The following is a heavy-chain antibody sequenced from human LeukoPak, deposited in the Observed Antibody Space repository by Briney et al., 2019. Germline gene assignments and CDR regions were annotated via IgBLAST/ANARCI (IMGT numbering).Heavy chain of an antibody. Sequence: SCKASGGTFISYAMHWVRQAPGKGLEFVSVISSNGGSTYYANSVKGRFTISRDNSKNTLYLQMGSLRAEDMAVYYCARDGYCSSTSCPWAYFDFWGQGTLVTVSS. CDR3: ARDGYCSSTSCPWAYFDF. D-gene: IGHD2-2*01. CDR2: ISSNGGST. J-gene: IGHJ4*02. CDR1: GGTFISYA. V-gene: IGHV3-64*01.